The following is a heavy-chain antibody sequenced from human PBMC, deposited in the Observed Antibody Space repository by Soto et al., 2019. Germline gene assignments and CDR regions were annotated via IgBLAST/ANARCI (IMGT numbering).Heavy chain of an antibody. D-gene: IGHD3-9*01. CDR1: GGSISSSSYY. J-gene: IGHJ4*02. V-gene: IGHV4-39*01. Sequence: SETLSLTCTVSGGSISSSSYYWGWIRQPPGKGLEWIGSIYYSGSTYYNPSLKSRVTISVDTSKNQFSLKLSSVTAADTAVYYCARLALRYFDGTDYWGQGTLVTVSS. CDR3: ARLALRYFDGTDY. CDR2: IYYSGST.